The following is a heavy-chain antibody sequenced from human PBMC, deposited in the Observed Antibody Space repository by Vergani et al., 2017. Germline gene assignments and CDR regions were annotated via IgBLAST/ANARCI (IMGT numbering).Heavy chain of an antibody. CDR1: GFTFSTYA. J-gene: IGHJ3*02. CDR3: ARDYSPVGVDDAFDI. V-gene: IGHV3-23*04. D-gene: IGHD6-13*01. CDR2: ISSDGGST. Sequence: VQLVESGGGVVQPGRSLRLSCTASGFTFSTYAMTWVRQAPGKGLEWVSTISSDGGSTYYADSVKGRFTISRDNSKNTLSLQMNSLTAEDTAIYYCARDYSPVGVDDAFDIWGQGTVVTVSS.